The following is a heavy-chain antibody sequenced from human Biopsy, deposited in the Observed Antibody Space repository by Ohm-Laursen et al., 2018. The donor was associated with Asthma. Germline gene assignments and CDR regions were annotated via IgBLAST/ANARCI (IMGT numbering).Heavy chain of an antibody. J-gene: IGHJ4*02. CDR3: ARKAGSCISRTCYSLDF. Sequence: SSVKASCKSLGGTFNTYVIGCVRQAPGQGLEWMGGINSVFGTTTYPQKFQDRVTITADDSTSTVYMELSSLRSEDTAVYYCARKAGSCISRTCYSLDFWGQGTLVTVSS. CDR1: GGTFNTYV. CDR2: INSVFGTT. V-gene: IGHV1-69*01. D-gene: IGHD2-2*01.